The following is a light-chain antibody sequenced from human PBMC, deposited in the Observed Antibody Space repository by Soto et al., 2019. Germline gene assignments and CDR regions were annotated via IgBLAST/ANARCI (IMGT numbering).Light chain of an antibody. V-gene: IGKV1-5*03. CDR3: QHYNSYSEA. Sequence: DIQMTQSPSTLSGSVGDRVTITYLASQTISSWLDWYQQKPGKAPKLLIYKASTLKSGVPSRFSGSGSGTEFTLTISSLQPDDFATYYCQHYNSYSEAFGQGTKVDIK. CDR1: QTISSW. CDR2: KAS. J-gene: IGKJ1*01.